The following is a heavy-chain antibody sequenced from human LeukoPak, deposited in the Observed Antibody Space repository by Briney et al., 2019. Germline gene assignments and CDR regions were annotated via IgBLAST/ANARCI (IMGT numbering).Heavy chain of an antibody. CDR3: ARLPYYDILTGPVNAFDI. J-gene: IGHJ3*02. D-gene: IGHD3-9*01. V-gene: IGHV4-59*05. Sequence: SETLSLTCTVSGGSISSYYWSWIRQPPGKGLEWIGSIYYTGRSTYYNPSLKSGVTISIDTSKNQFSLKLSSVTAADTAVFYCARLPYYDILTGPVNAFDIWGQGTMVTVSS. CDR2: IYYTGRST. CDR1: GGSISSYY.